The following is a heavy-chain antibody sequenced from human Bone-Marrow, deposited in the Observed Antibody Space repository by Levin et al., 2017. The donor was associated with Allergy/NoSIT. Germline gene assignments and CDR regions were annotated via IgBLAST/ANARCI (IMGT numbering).Heavy chain of an antibody. Sequence: GGSLRLSCKASGYTFTSYGISWVRQAPGQGLEWMGWISAYNGNTNYAQKLQGRVTMTTDTSTSTAYMELRSLRSDDTAVYYCARRGGDYYDSSGYYYAWGQGTLVTVSS. CDR1: GYTFTSYG. CDR2: ISAYNGNT. CDR3: ARRGGDYYDSSGYYYA. J-gene: IGHJ4*02. D-gene: IGHD3-22*01. V-gene: IGHV1-18*01.